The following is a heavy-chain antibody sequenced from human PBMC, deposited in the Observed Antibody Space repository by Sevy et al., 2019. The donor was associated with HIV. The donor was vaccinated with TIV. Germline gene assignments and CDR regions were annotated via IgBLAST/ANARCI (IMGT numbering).Heavy chain of an antibody. CDR3: TTHAGIAAAGRVFDY. CDR2: SRNKADSYTT. V-gene: IGHV3-72*01. Sequence: GGSLRLSCAASGFTFSDHYMEWVRQAPGTGLEWVGRSRNKADSYTTEYAASVKGRFTISRDDSKNSLYLQMNSLKTEDTAVYYCTTHAGIAAAGRVFDYWGQGTLVTVS. CDR1: GFTFSDHY. J-gene: IGHJ4*01. D-gene: IGHD6-13*01.